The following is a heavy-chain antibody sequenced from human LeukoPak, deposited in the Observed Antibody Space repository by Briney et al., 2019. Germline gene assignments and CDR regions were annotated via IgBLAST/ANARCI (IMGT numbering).Heavy chain of an antibody. CDR3: ARDLSSATIGLDAFDI. J-gene: IGHJ3*02. CDR1: GFTFSDYY. D-gene: IGHD5-12*01. CDR2: ISSSSSYT. V-gene: IGHV3-11*06. Sequence: GGSLRLSCAASGFTFSDYYMSWIRQAPGKGLEWVSYISSSSSYTNYADSVKGRFTISRDNAKNSLCLQMNSLRAEDTAVYYCARDLSSATIGLDAFDIWGQGTMVTVSS.